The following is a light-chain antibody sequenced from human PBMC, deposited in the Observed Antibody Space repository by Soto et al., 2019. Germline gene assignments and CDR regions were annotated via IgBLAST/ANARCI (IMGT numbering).Light chain of an antibody. Sequence: QSALTQPASVSGSPGQSITISCTGTSSDVGSYNFVSWYQQHPGKAPKLVIYEVSNRPSEISDRFSGSKSGNTASLTISGIQAEDEGDYYCTSYASSNSWLFGGGTKLTVL. V-gene: IGLV2-14*03. CDR3: TSYASSNSWL. CDR1: SSDVGSYNF. CDR2: EVS. J-gene: IGLJ3*02.